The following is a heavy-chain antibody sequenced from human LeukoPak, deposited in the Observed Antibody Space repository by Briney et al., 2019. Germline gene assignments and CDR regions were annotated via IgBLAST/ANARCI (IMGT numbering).Heavy chain of an antibody. CDR1: GFTFRNYV. J-gene: IGHJ4*02. V-gene: IGHV3-30*04. CDR2: ISYDGSNK. Sequence: SLRLSCAASGFTFRNYVIHWVRQAPGKGLEWVAVISYDGSNKYYADSVKGRFTISRDNSKNTLYLQMNSLRAEDTAVYYCAREGGNSLYYFDYWGQGTLVTVSS. CDR3: AREGGNSLYYFDY. D-gene: IGHD4-23*01.